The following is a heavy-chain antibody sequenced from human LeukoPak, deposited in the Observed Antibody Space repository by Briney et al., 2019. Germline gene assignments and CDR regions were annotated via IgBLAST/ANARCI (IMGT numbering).Heavy chain of an antibody. D-gene: IGHD6-13*01. J-gene: IGHJ4*02. Sequence: PGGSLRLSCAASGFTFDHYGMSWVRQAPGKGLEWVSVINWNGGSTGYADPVKGRFTISRDNAKNSLYLQMNSLRADDTAFYYCARVGIAAAGNVYWGQGTLVTVSS. CDR2: INWNGGST. V-gene: IGHV3-20*04. CDR1: GFTFDHYG. CDR3: ARVGIAAAGNVY.